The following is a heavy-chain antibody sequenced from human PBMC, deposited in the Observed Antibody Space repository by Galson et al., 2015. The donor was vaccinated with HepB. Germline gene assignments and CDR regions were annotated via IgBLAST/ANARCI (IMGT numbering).Heavy chain of an antibody. V-gene: IGHV2-70*11. CDR2: IDWDDDE. J-gene: IGHJ6*02. CDR1: GFSLTTSGMC. CDR3: ARTYYPYGMAA. Sequence: PALVKPTQTLTLTCTFSGFSLTTSGMCVSWIRQPPGKALEWLARIDWDDDEYYSTSLKTRLTISKDTSKNQVVLTMTNMYPVDTATYYCARTYYPYGMAAWAQGPTVPVSS.